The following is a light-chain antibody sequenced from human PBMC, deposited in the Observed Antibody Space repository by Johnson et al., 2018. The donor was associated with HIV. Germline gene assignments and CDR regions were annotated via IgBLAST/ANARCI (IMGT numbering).Light chain of an antibody. CDR1: SSSIGNNY. Sequence: QSVLTQPPSVSAAPGQKVTISCSGNSSSIGNNYVSWYQQLPGTAPKLLIYENNKRPSGIPDRISGSKSGTSATLGITRLQTGDEADDYCGTWDSRLSAGHVFGSGTKATVL. CDR3: GTWDSRLSAGHV. J-gene: IGLJ1*01. CDR2: ENN. V-gene: IGLV1-51*02.